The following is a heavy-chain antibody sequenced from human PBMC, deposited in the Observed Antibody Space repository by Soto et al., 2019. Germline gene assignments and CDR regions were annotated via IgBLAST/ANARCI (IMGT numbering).Heavy chain of an antibody. CDR2: IWYDGSNK. D-gene: IGHD3-16*01. V-gene: IGHV3-33*01. Sequence: GGSLRLSCAASGFTFSSYGMHWVRQAPGKGLEWVAVIWYDGSNKYYADSVKGRFTISRDNSKNTLYLQMNSLRAEDTAVYYCARGCGDYEFLGDDAFDSWGQGTMVTVSS. CDR3: ARGCGDYEFLGDDAFDS. J-gene: IGHJ3*02. CDR1: GFTFSSYG.